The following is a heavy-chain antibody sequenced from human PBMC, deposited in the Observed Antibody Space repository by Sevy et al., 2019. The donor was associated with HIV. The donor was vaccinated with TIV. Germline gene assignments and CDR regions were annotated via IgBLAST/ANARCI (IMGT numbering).Heavy chain of an antibody. J-gene: IGHJ4*02. CDR2: INQGGNQK. CDR1: GFTFSSYW. V-gene: IGHV3-7*01. D-gene: IGHD6-13*01. Sequence: GGSLRLSCAASGFTFSSYWINWVRQAPGEGLEWVANINQGGNQKHYMDSVKGRFTISRDNAENAVYLQMNSLRVEDTAVYYCARGPSGAAAGRFDSWGLGTLVTVSS. CDR3: ARGPSGAAAGRFDS.